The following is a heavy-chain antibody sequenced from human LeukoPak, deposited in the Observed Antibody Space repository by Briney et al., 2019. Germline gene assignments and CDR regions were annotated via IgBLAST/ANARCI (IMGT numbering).Heavy chain of an antibody. J-gene: IGHJ6*02. CDR3: ATANQNRTTAPLYYYNYVMDV. CDR2: IYYSGST. D-gene: IGHD2/OR15-2a*01. V-gene: IGHV4-31*03. CDR1: GGSISSGGYY. Sequence: SETLSLTCTVSGGSISSGGYYWSWIRQHPGTGLEWIGYIYYSGSTYYNPSLKSRVTISVDTSKNQFSLKLSSVTAADTAVYYCATANQNRTTAPLYYYNYVMDVWGQGTTVTVSS.